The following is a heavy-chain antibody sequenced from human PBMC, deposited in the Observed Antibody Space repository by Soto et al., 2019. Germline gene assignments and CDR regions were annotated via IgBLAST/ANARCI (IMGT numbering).Heavy chain of an antibody. V-gene: IGHV4-30-2*06. D-gene: IGHD2-8*01. CDR3: ARYCNNSDCRHLYYFDY. CDR1: GGSISSGGYS. J-gene: IGHJ4*02. Sequence: SETLSLTCTVSGGSISSGGYSWTWLRQSPGKGLEWIGYTYQSGSAFYNPSLKSRVTISVDRSKNQFSLNLTSVTAADTAVYYCARYCNNSDCRHLYYFDYWGLGTLVTVSS. CDR2: TYQSGSA.